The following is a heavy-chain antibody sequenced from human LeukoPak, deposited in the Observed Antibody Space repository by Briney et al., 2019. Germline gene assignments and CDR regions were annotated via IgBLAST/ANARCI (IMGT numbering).Heavy chain of an antibody. CDR1: GYTFSSYD. D-gene: IGHD2-2*01. V-gene: IGHV1-8*01. Sequence: ASVKVSCKASGYTFSSYDVNWVRQATGQGLEWVGWMNPSSGNTGYAQEFQGRVTMTRNTSISTAYMEVSGLRSEDTAVYYCARAPSPTSYGMDVWGQGTTVTVSS. J-gene: IGHJ6*02. CDR2: MNPSSGNT. CDR3: ARAPSPTSYGMDV.